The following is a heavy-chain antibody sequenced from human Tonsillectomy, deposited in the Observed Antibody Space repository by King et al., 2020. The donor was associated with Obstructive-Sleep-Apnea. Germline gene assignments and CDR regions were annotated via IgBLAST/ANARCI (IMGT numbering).Heavy chain of an antibody. J-gene: IGHJ6*02. CDR2: IYYSGST. CDR1: GGSIRSYY. CDR3: ARERREWEPNVGYYYYGMDV. V-gene: IGHV4-59*01. Sequence: VQLQESGPGLVKPSETLSLTCIVSGGSIRSYYWSWIRQPPGKGLEWIGYIYYSGSTNYNPSLKSRVTISVDTSKNQFSLKLSSVTAADTAVYYCARERREWEPNVGYYYYGMDVWGQGTTVIVSS. D-gene: IGHD1-26*01.